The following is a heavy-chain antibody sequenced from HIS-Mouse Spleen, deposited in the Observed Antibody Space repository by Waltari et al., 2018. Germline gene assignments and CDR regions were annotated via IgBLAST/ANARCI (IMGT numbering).Heavy chain of an antibody. D-gene: IGHD3-10*01. J-gene: IGHJ4*02. Sequence: QVQLQESGPGLVKHSETLSLTCTVSGGSISSYYWSWIRQPAGTGLEWIGRIYTSGSTNYNPSLKSRVTMSVDTSKNQFSLKLSSVTAADTAVYYCARDLSDRTYYYGSGSYYNYFDYWGQGTLVTVSS. CDR3: ARDLSDRTYYYGSGSYYNYFDY. CDR2: IYTSGST. V-gene: IGHV4-4*07. CDR1: GGSISSYY.